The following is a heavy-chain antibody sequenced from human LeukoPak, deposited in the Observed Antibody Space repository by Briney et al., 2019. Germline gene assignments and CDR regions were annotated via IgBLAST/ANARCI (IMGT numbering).Heavy chain of an antibody. V-gene: IGHV4-4*07. CDR3: ARVAIPYDSSGYHFDY. J-gene: IGHJ4*02. CDR1: GGSISSYY. Sequence: SETLSLTCTVSGGSISSYYWSWIRQPAGKGLEWIGRIYTSGSTNYNPPLKSRVTMSVDTSKNQFSLKLSSVTAADTAVYYCARVAIPYDSSGYHFDYWGQGTLVTVSS. D-gene: IGHD3-22*01. CDR2: IYTSGST.